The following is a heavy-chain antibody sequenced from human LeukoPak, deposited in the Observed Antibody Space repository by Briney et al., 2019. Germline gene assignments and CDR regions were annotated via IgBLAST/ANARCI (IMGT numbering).Heavy chain of an antibody. CDR3: AKALGYCSGGSCYLNGFDI. V-gene: IGHV3-9*01. D-gene: IGHD2-15*01. Sequence: GGSLRLSCAASGFTFDDYAMHWVRQAPGKGLEWVSGISWNSGSIGYADSVKGRFTISRDNAKNSLYLQMNSLRAEDTALYYCAKALGYCSGGSCYLNGFDIWGQGTMVTVSS. J-gene: IGHJ3*02. CDR1: GFTFDDYA. CDR2: ISWNSGSI.